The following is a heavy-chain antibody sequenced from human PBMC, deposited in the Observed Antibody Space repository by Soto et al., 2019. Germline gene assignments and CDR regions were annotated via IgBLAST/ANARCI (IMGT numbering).Heavy chain of an antibody. D-gene: IGHD6-6*01. CDR3: ARDAGYSSSYYGMDV. Sequence: RQAPGKGLEWVGRIKSKSDGGTTDYAAPVKGRFTISRDDSKNTLYLQMNSLKTEDTAVYYCARDAGYSSSYYGMDVWGQGTTVTVSS. J-gene: IGHJ6*02. V-gene: IGHV3-15*01. CDR2: IKSKSDGGTT.